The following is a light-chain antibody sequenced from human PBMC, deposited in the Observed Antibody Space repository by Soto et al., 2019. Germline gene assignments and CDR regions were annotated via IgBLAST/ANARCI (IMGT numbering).Light chain of an antibody. CDR1: QSMGSW. CDR2: KAT. Sequence: DILMTQSPSTLSATVGDGVTITCRASQSMGSWLALDQQQPGKAPKLLISKATNLQSGVPSRFSESGSVTDFILPISSLPPVDSATYCCQHSNDVQHPFGQGTKLEI. CDR3: QHSNDVQHP. J-gene: IGKJ2*01. V-gene: IGKV1-5*03.